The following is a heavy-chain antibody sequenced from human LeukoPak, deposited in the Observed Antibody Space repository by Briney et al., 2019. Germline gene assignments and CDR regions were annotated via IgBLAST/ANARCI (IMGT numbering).Heavy chain of an antibody. CDR3: AREGERLGTAPFDY. J-gene: IGHJ4*02. Sequence: VASVKVSCKASGYTFTSYGISWVRQAPGQGLEWMGWISAYNGNTNYAQKLQGRVTMTTDTSTSTAYMELRSLRSDDTAVYYCAREGERLGTAPFDYWGQGTLVTVSS. CDR2: ISAYNGNT. CDR1: GYTFTSYG. D-gene: IGHD1-1*01. V-gene: IGHV1-18*01.